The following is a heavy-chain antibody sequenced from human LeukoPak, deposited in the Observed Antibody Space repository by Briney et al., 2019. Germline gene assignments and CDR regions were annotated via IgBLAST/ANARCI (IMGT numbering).Heavy chain of an antibody. CDR3: ASQLGPYGRTRAFDI. D-gene: IGHD1-14*01. CDR2: IYTSGST. CDR1: GGSISSYY. V-gene: IGHV4-4*07. Sequence: PSETLSLTCTVSGGSISSYYWSWIRQPAGKGLEWIGLIYTSGSTYYNPSLKSRVTISVDRSKNQFSLKLSSVTAADTAVYYCASQLGPYGRTRAFDIWGQGTMVTVSS. J-gene: IGHJ3*02.